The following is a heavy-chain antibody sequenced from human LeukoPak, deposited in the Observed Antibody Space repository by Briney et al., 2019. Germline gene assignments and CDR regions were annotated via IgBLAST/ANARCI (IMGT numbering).Heavy chain of an antibody. Sequence: GGSLRLSCAASGFTFSSYGMHWVRQAPGKGLEWVAFIRYDGSNKYYADSVKGRFAISRDNSKNTLYLQMNSLGAEDTAVYYCAKDPGYTDYFDYWGQGTLVTVSS. CDR1: GFTFSSYG. V-gene: IGHV3-30*02. CDR2: IRYDGSNK. J-gene: IGHJ4*02. D-gene: IGHD5-18*01. CDR3: AKDPGYTDYFDY.